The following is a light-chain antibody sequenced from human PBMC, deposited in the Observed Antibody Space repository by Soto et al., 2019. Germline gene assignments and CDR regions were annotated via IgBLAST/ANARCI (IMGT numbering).Light chain of an antibody. CDR1: QSVMNY. V-gene: IGKV3-11*01. Sequence: EIVLTQSPATLSVSPGERATLSCWASQSVMNYLAWYQQRPGQAPRLLIYDASNRATGIPARFSGSGSGTEFTLTISSLEPEDFAVYYCQQRSDWPLTFGGGTKVEIK. J-gene: IGKJ4*01. CDR2: DAS. CDR3: QQRSDWPLT.